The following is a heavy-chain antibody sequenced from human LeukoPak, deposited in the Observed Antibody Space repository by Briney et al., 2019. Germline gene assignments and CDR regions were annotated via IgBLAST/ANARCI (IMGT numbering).Heavy chain of an antibody. CDR3: ARVWSSGSFLMALGY. D-gene: IGHD3-10*01. CDR1: GFTFSSYA. CDR2: ILFDGSSE. Sequence: PGRSLRLSCAASGFTFSSYAMHWVRQAPGKGLEWVAVILFDGSSEYYANSVKGRFTISRDNSKNTLYLQMNGLRPEDTAVYYCARVWSSGSFLMALGYWGQGTLVTVSS. V-gene: IGHV3-30*04. J-gene: IGHJ4*02.